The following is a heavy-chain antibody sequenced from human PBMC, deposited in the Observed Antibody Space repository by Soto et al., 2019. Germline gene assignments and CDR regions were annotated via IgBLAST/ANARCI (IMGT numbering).Heavy chain of an antibody. CDR3: ARDSGYSYGGDYYYGMDV. CDR2: ISSNGGST. Sequence: GGSLRLSCAASGFTFSSYAMHWVRQAPGKGLEYVSAISSNGGSTYYANSVKGRFTISRDNSKNTLYLQMGSLRAEDMAVYYCARDSGYSYGGDYYYGMDVWGQGTTVTVSS. J-gene: IGHJ6*02. V-gene: IGHV3-64*01. CDR1: GFTFSSYA. D-gene: IGHD5-18*01.